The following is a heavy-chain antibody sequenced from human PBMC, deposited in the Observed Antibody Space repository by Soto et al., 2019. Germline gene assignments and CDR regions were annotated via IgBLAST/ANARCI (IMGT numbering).Heavy chain of an antibody. CDR3: ATAIYTVTTYYYYYYGMDV. D-gene: IGHD4-17*01. CDR2: FDPEDGET. CDR1: GYTLTELS. V-gene: IGHV1-24*01. J-gene: IGHJ6*02. Sequence: ASVKVSCKVSGYTLTELSMHWVRQAPGEGLEWMGGFDPEDGETIYAQKFQGRVTMTEDTSTDTAYMELSSLRSEDTAVYYCATAIYTVTTYYYYYYGMDVWGQGTTVTVSS.